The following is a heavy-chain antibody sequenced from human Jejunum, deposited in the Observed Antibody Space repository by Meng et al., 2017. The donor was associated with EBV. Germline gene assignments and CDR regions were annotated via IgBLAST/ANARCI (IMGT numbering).Heavy chain of an antibody. D-gene: IGHD3-22*01. J-gene: IGHJ4*02. V-gene: IGHV4-4*02. CDR2: IYHGGGT. Sequence: QEQLQESGPRLERPSGTLSLPGFVSGGSISDNDWWSWVRQPPGKGLEWLGEIYHGGGTNYNPSLESRVTISVDKSKNQFSLKLNSVTVADTAVYYCAGNGYYALEYWGPGILVTVSS. CDR1: GGSISDNDW. CDR3: AGNGYYALEY.